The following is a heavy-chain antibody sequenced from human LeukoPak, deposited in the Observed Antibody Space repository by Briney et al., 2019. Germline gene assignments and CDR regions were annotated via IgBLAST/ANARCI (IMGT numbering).Heavy chain of an antibody. CDR2: IYTSGST. D-gene: IGHD2-2*01. V-gene: IGHV4-4*07. Sequence: PSETLSLTCTVSGGSISSYYWSWIRQPPGKGLEWIGRIYTSGSTNYNPSLKSRVTMSVDTSKNQFSLKLSSVTAADTAVYYCAREADIVVVPAANWLEPKELYYYYYYMDVWGKGTTVTVSS. CDR1: GGSISSYY. CDR3: AREADIVVVPAANWLEPKELYYYYYYMDV. J-gene: IGHJ6*03.